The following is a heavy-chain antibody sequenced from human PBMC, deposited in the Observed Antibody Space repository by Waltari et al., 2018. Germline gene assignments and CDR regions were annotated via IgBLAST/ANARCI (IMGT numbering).Heavy chain of an antibody. CDR1: GYSISSGYY. CDR3: ARKDDYGDYGWFDP. Sequence: QVQLQESGPGLVKPSETLSLTCAVSGYSISSGYYWGWIRQPPGKGLEWIGSIYHSGSTYYNPSLKSRFTISVDTSKNQFSLKLSSVTAADTAVYYCARKDDYGDYGWFDPWGQGTLVTVSS. V-gene: IGHV4-38-2*01. J-gene: IGHJ5*02. CDR2: IYHSGST. D-gene: IGHD4-17*01.